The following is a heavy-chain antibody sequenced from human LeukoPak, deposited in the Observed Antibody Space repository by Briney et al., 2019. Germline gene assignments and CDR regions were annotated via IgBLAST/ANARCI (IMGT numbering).Heavy chain of an antibody. V-gene: IGHV4-59*01. J-gene: IGHJ4*02. Sequence: SETLSLTCTVSGGSISSYYWSWIRQSPGKGLEWIGYIYYSGSTNYNPSLKSRVTISVDTSKNQFSLKLSSVTAADTAVYYCARGHSYGYTDYFDYWGQGTLVTVSS. D-gene: IGHD5-18*01. CDR3: ARGHSYGYTDYFDY. CDR2: IYYSGST. CDR1: GGSISSYY.